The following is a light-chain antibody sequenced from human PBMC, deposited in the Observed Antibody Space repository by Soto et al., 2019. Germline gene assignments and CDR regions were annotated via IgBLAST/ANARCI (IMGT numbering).Light chain of an antibody. CDR2: GAS. V-gene: IGKV3-20*01. J-gene: IGKJ1*01. CDR3: QQYGNSPQT. CDR1: QSLSSSY. Sequence: FLHPGERATLSCRASQSLSSSYLAWYQQKPGQAPRLLIYGASGRATDIPDRFSGSGSGTDFALTISRLEPEDFAVYYCQQYGNSPQTFGQGTKVDIK.